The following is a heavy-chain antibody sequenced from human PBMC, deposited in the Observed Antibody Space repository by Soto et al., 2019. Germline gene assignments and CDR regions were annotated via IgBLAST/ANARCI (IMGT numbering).Heavy chain of an antibody. Sequence: QVQLVQSGAEMKKPGSSVKVSCRAPRGTFRSYAITWVRQAPGQGLERMGGVIPIFGTSKYAQKFQGRVTITADEVTTTAYMELRSLRSEDTAMYYCARVRSGFDLNYCLDVWGPGTTVIVSS. V-gene: IGHV1-69*01. CDR1: RGTFRSYA. CDR3: ARVRSGFDLNYCLDV. D-gene: IGHD5-12*01. CDR2: VIPIFGTS. J-gene: IGHJ6*02.